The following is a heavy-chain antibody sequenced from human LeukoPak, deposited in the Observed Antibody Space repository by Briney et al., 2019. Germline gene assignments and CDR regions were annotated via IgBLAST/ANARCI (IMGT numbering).Heavy chain of an antibody. D-gene: IGHD2-15*01. Sequence: GGSLRRYCAASGFTFSSYAMHWVRQAPGKGLEWVAVISYDGSNKYYADSVKGRFTISRDNSKNTLYLQMNSLRAEDTAVYYCARDNGYYGIKYGMDVWGQGTTVTVSS. CDR2: ISYDGSNK. CDR1: GFTFSSYA. V-gene: IGHV3-30*04. J-gene: IGHJ6*02. CDR3: ARDNGYYGIKYGMDV.